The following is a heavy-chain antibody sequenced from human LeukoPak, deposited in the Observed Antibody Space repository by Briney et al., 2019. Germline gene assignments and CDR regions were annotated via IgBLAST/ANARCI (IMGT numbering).Heavy chain of an antibody. CDR3: TRDSIIAARYYFDY. CDR1: GFTFGDYA. V-gene: IGHV3-49*03. Sequence: GGSLRLSCTASGFTFGDYAMSWFRQAPGKGLEWVGFIRSKAYGGTTEYAASVKGRFTISRDDSKSIAYLQMNSLKTEDTAVYYCTRDSIIAARYYFDYWGQGTLVTVSS. CDR2: IRSKAYGGTT. J-gene: IGHJ4*02. D-gene: IGHD6-6*01.